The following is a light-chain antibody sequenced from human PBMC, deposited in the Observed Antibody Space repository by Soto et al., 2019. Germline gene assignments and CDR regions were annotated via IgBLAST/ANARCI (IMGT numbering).Light chain of an antibody. Sequence: QSALTQPASVSGSPGQSITISCTGTSSDVGSYDYVSWYQQHPGKAPKLMIYDVSNRSSGVSNRFSGSKSGNTASLTISGLQAEDEADYYCSSYTSSSPVFGGGTQLTVL. CDR3: SSYTSSSPV. J-gene: IGLJ2*01. V-gene: IGLV2-14*01. CDR1: SSDVGSYDY. CDR2: DVS.